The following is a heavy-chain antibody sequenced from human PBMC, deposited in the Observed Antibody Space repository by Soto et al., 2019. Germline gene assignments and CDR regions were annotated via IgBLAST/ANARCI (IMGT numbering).Heavy chain of an antibody. D-gene: IGHD6-19*01. Sequence: QVQLVQSGAEVKKPGSSVKVSCKASGGTFSSYAISWVRQAPGQGLEWMGGIIPIYGTANYAQKFQGRVTITADESTSTGYMEVSSLRSEDTAVYYCAIVRRNIAVAGKEEFDYWGQGTLVTVSS. V-gene: IGHV1-69*01. CDR2: IIPIYGTA. CDR1: GGTFSSYA. CDR3: AIVRRNIAVAGKEEFDY. J-gene: IGHJ4*02.